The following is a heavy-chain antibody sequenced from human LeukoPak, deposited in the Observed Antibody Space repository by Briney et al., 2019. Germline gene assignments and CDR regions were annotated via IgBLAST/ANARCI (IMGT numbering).Heavy chain of an antibody. J-gene: IGHJ5*02. D-gene: IGHD3-10*01. CDR1: GGSISSYY. Sequence: SETPSLTCTVSGGSISSYYWSWIRQPAGKGLEWIGRIYTSGSTNYNPSLKSRVTMSVDTSKNQFSLKLSSVTAADTAVYYCARELKLLWFGETQTNWFDPWGQGTLVTVSS. CDR2: IYTSGST. CDR3: ARELKLLWFGETQTNWFDP. V-gene: IGHV4-4*07.